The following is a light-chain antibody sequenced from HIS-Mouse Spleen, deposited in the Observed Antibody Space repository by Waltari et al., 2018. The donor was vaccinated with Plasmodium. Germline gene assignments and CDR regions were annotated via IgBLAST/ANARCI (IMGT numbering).Light chain of an antibody. CDR3: QQYNNWPAWT. Sequence: EIVMTQSPATLSVSPGERATLSCMASQSVSSNLAWYQQKPGQAPRILIYGAATRATGIPARFIGSGSGTEFTLTISSLQSEDFAVYYCQQYNNWPAWTFGQGTKVEIK. CDR2: GAA. J-gene: IGKJ1*01. CDR1: QSVSSN. V-gene: IGKV3-15*01.